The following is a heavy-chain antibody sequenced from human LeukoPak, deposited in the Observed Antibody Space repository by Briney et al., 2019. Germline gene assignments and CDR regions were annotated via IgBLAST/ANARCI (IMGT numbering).Heavy chain of an antibody. CDR3: ARLFSRGWPYYYGLGA. D-gene: IGHD6-19*01. J-gene: IGHJ6*02. CDR1: GGSISSGGYY. Sequence: SETLSLTCTVSGGSISSGGYYWSWIRQHPGKGLEWIGYIYYSGSTYYNPSLKSRVTISVDTSKNQFSLKLSSVTAADTALYYCARLFSRGWPYYYGLGAWGQGTTVTVSS. CDR2: IYYSGST. V-gene: IGHV4-31*03.